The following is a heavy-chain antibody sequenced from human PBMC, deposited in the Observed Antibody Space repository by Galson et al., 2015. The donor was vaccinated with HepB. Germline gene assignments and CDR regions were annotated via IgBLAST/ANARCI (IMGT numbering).Heavy chain of an antibody. D-gene: IGHD2-15*01. V-gene: IGHV3-30*18. CDR2: ISYDGNNK. Sequence: SLRLSCAGSGFTFNSYDIHWVRQAPGKGLEWLSLISYDGNNKYYADSVKGRFTISRDNSKQTVYLQMNSLRTDDTSVYFCAKDHRKGKVCSGDTCYSWLKTWGQGALVTVSS. CDR1: GFTFNSYD. CDR3: AKDHRKGKVCSGDTCYSWLKT. J-gene: IGHJ5*02.